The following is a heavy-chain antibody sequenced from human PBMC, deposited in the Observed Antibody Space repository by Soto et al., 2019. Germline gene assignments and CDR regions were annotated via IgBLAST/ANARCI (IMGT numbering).Heavy chain of an antibody. CDR3: ARVAFNALLRFPFDL. CDR2: MNPNSGST. Sequence: QVQLVQSGAEVKKPGASVKVSCKAAGYSFTSYDVNWVRQASGQGLEWMGWMNPNSGSTVIAQKFQGRVTMTRDSSISTASMELSSLRPDDSAIYYCARVAFNALLRFPFDLWGQGTEVNVSS. CDR1: GYSFTSYD. J-gene: IGHJ4*02. V-gene: IGHV1-8*01. D-gene: IGHD1-26*01.